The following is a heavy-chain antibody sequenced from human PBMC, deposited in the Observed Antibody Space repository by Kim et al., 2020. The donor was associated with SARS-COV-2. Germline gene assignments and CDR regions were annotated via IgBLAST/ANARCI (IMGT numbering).Heavy chain of an antibody. CDR3: AREADAYNFFDY. CDR2: ISYDGRNE. D-gene: IGHD3-3*01. J-gene: IGHJ4*02. V-gene: IGHV3-30*04. Sequence: LSLTCAASGFTFNTYAMHWVRQAPGKGLEWVAVISYDGRNEYYGDSVKGRFTVSRDNSKNTLSLQMNSLRAEDTAVYYCAREADAYNFFDYWGQGTPVTVSS. CDR1: GFTFNTYA.